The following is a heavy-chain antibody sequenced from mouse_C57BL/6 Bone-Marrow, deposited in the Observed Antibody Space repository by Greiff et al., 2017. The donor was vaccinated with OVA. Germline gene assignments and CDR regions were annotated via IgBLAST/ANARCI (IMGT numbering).Heavy chain of an antibody. J-gene: IGHJ4*01. D-gene: IGHD2-1*01. CDR3: ARHGNYFYAMDY. CDR2: ISSGGSYT. CDR1: GFTFSSYG. Sequence: EVKLVESGGDLVKPGGSLKLSCAASGFTFSSYGMSWVRQTPDKRLEWVATISSGGSYTYYPDSVTGRFTISRDNAKNTLYLHMSSLKSEDTAMYYCARHGNYFYAMDYWGQGTSVTVSS. V-gene: IGHV5-6*01.